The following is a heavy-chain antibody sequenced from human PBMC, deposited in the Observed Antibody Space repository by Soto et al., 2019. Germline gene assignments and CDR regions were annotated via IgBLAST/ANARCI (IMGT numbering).Heavy chain of an antibody. D-gene: IGHD3-3*01. CDR3: ATRITVFGLLIPPFDP. CDR1: GGSISSYY. Sequence: SETLSLTCTVSGGSISSYYWSWIRQPAGKGLEWIGEINHTGGTHYNPSLKSRVTMSVDTSKNQFSLRLSSVTAADTAIYYCATRITVFGLLIPPFDPWGQGTQVTVSS. CDR2: INHTGGT. V-gene: IGHV4-59*04. J-gene: IGHJ5*02.